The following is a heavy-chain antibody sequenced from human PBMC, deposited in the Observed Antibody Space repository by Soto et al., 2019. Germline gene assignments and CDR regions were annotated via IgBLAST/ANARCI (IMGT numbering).Heavy chain of an antibody. V-gene: IGHV1-2*02. CDR1: GYTFTVYY. CDR3: ARERYQVISDGMDV. CDR2: INPQTGGT. J-gene: IGHJ6*02. D-gene: IGHD2-2*01. Sequence: ASVKVSCKASGYTFTVYYIHCVLESPGQGLEWMGWINPQTGGTSYAQKFQGRVTLSRDTSINTAYLELSRLTFDDAAVYFCARERYQVISDGMDVWGQGTTVTV.